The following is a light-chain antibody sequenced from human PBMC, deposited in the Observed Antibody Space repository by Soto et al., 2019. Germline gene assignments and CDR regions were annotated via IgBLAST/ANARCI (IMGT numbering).Light chain of an antibody. J-gene: IGKJ5*01. CDR1: ESVSSN. Sequence: EVVMTQSPATLSVSPGERATLSCRASESVSSNLAWYQQRPGQAPRLVIYGASTRATGIPARFSGGGSGTEFTLTISSLQSEDFAVYYCQQYNSWPPITCGQGTRLEI. CDR2: GAS. V-gene: IGKV3-15*01. CDR3: QQYNSWPPIT.